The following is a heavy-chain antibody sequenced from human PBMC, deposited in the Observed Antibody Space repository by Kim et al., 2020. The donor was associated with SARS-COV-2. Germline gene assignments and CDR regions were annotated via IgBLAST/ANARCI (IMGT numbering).Heavy chain of an antibody. CDR1: GFTFSSYE. CDR2: ISSSCSTI. J-gene: IGHJ6*02. CDR3: ASSTIFGGVIMDIGGGGMDV. V-gene: IGHV3-48*03. D-gene: IGHD3-3*01. Sequence: GGSLRLSCAASGFTFSSYEMNWVRQAPGKGLEWVSYISSSCSTIYYPDSVKGRFTISRDNAKNSLYLQMNSLRAEETAVYYCASSTIFGGVIMDIGGGGMDVWGQGTTVTVSS.